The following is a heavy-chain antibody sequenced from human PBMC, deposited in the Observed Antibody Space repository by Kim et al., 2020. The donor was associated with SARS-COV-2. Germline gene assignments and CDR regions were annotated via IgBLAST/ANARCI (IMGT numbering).Heavy chain of an antibody. CDR2: IKSETDGGTI. CDR3: TTLSLGY. J-gene: IGHJ4*02. CDR1: GFTFRNAW. Sequence: GGSLRLSCAASGFTFRNAWMTWVRQAPGKGLDWVGRIKSETDGGTIEYAAPVKGRFTISRDDSKNTLYLQMSSLKTEDTAVYYCTTLSLGYWCQGTLVTVSS. V-gene: IGHV3-15*01. D-gene: IGHD6-13*01.